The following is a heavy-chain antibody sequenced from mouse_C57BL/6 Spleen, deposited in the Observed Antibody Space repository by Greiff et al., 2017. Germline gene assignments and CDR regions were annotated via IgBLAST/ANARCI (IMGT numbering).Heavy chain of an antibody. D-gene: IGHD1-1*01. CDR1: GFSLTSYA. Sequence: QVQLQQSGPGLVAPSQSLSITCTVSGFSLTSYAISWVRQPPGKGLEWLGVIWTGGGTNYNSALKSRLSISKDNSKSQVFLKMNSLQTDDTARYYCARDYGSRGDYYYAMDYWGQGTSVTVSS. V-gene: IGHV2-9-1*01. J-gene: IGHJ4*01. CDR2: IWTGGGT. CDR3: ARDYGSRGDYYYAMDY.